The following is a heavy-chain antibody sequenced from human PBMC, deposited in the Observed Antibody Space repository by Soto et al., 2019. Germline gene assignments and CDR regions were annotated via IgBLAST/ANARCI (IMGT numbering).Heavy chain of an antibody. CDR1: GFTVSSNF. V-gene: IGHV3-53*01. CDR3: VGKWFDF. Sequence: GGSLRLSCAVSGFTVSSNFMNWVRQAPGKGLEWVSVIYSGGSTYYADSVKGRFTISRDNSKNTLYLHMNSLRVEDTAVYYCVGKWFDFWGQGTLVTVSS. CDR2: IYSGGST. J-gene: IGHJ5*01.